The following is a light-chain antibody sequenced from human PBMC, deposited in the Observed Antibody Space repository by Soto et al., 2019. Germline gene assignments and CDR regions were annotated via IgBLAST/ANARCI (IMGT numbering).Light chain of an antibody. J-gene: IGKJ4*01. CDR1: QSVSSY. CDR2: DTS. Sequence: EIVLTQSPGTLSLSVGERVTLSCRASQSVSSYLAWYQQTPGQAPRLLIYDTSNRATGTPDRFSGSGSGTDFTLTISRLEPEYFTVYYCQQYGSSPLTFGGGTTVEIK. CDR3: QQYGSSPLT. V-gene: IGKV3-20*01.